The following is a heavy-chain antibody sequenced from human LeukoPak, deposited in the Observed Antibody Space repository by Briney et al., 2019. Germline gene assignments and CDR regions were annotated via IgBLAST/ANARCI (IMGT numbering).Heavy chain of an antibody. CDR1: GGTFSSYA. V-gene: IGHV1-69*13. CDR2: IIPIFGTA. D-gene: IGHD1-7*01. Sequence: GASVKVSCKASGGTFSSYAISWVRQAPGQGLEWMGGIIPIFGTANYAQKFQGRVTITADESTSTAYMGLSSLRSEDTAVYYCARDPGTRYYFDYWGQGTLVTVSS. CDR3: ARDPGTRYYFDY. J-gene: IGHJ4*02.